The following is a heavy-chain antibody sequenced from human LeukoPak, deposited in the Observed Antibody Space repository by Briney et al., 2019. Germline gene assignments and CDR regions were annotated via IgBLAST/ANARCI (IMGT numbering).Heavy chain of an antibody. V-gene: IGHV4-59*01. CDR3: ARGDSYDYVWGSDPYNWFDP. Sequence: KPSETLSLTCTVSGGSISSYYWSWIRQPPGKGLEWIGYIYYSGSTNYNPSLKSRVTISVDTSKNQFSLKLSSVTAADTAVYYCARGDSYDYVWGSDPYNWFDPWGQGTLVTVSS. CDR1: GGSISSYY. CDR2: IYYSGST. D-gene: IGHD3-16*02. J-gene: IGHJ5*02.